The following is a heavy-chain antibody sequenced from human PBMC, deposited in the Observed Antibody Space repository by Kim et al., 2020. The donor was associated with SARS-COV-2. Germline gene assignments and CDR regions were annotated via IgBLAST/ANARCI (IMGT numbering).Heavy chain of an antibody. J-gene: IGHJ4*02. Sequence: GGSLRLSCAASGFTFSSYAMSWVRQTPGKGLEWVSVIYSGSGTTYYADSVKGRFTISRDNSKSTLYLQMNSLRAEDTAVYYCAKLTVATVTYFDYWGQGTLVTVSS. D-gene: IGHD4-17*01. CDR3: AKLTVATVTYFDY. CDR2: IYSGSGTT. V-gene: IGHV3-23*03. CDR1: GFTFSSYA.